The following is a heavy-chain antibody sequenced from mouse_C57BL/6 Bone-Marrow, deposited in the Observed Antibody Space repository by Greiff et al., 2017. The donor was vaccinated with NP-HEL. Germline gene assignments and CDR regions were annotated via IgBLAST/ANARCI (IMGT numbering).Heavy chain of an antibody. Sequence: QVQLKQSGPELVKPGASVKISCKASGYAFSSSWMNWVKQRPGKGLEWIGRIYPGDGDTNYNGKFKGKATLTADKSSSTAYMQLSSLTSEDSAVYFCAREGGLRDYYAMDYWGQGTSVTVSS. CDR3: AREGGLRDYYAMDY. CDR1: GYAFSSSW. D-gene: IGHD2-4*01. CDR2: IYPGDGDT. V-gene: IGHV1-82*01. J-gene: IGHJ4*01.